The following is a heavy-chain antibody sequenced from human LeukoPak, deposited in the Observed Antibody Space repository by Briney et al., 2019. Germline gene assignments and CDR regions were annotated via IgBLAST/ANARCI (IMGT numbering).Heavy chain of an antibody. V-gene: IGHV3-20*04. Sequence: GGSLRLSCAASGFTFSSYAMNWVRQAPGKGLEWVSGINWNGGSTGYADSVKGRFTISRDNAKNSLYLQMNSLRAEDTALYYCARGAVTSSGYGFDYWGQGTLVTVSS. D-gene: IGHD3-22*01. CDR2: INWNGGST. CDR1: GFTFSSYA. J-gene: IGHJ4*02. CDR3: ARGAVTSSGYGFDY.